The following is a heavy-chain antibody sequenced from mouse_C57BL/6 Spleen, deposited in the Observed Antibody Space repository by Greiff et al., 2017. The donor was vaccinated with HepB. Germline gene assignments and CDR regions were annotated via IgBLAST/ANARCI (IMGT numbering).Heavy chain of an antibody. CDR2: IYPGSGST. D-gene: IGHD1-1*01. V-gene: IGHV1-55*01. Sequence: VQLQQPGAELVKPGASVKMSCKASGYTFTSYWITWVKQRPGQGLECIGDIYPGSGSTNYNEKFKSKATLTVDTSSSTAYMQLSSLTSEDSAVYYCARTGITTALDYWGQGTTLTVSS. J-gene: IGHJ2*01. CDR1: GYTFTSYW. CDR3: ARTGITTALDY.